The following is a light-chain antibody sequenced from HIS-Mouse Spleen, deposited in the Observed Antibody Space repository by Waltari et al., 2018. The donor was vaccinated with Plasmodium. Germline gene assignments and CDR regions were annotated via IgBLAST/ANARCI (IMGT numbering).Light chain of an antibody. CDR3: YSAADNNWV. J-gene: IGLJ3*02. CDR1: VLAKKY. V-gene: IGLV3-27*01. CDR2: KDS. Sequence: SYELTQPSSVSVSPGQTARITCSGDVLAKKYARWFQQKPGQAPVLGIYKDSERPSGSPERCSGSSSGTTVTLTISGAQVEDEADYYCYSAADNNWVFGGGTKLTVL.